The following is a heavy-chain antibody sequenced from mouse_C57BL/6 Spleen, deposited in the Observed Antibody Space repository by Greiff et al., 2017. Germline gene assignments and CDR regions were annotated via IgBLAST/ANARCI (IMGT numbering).Heavy chain of an antibody. CDR3: ARRNWGYYIDY. CDR1: GYAFSSSW. D-gene: IGHD4-1*01. J-gene: IGHJ2*01. CDR2: IYPGDGDT. V-gene: IGHV1-82*01. Sequence: VQLQQPGPELVKPGASVKISCKASGYAFSSSWMNWVKQRPGKGLEWIGRIYPGDGDTNYNRKFKGKATLTADKSSSTAYMQLSSLTSEDSAVYFSARRNWGYYIDYWGQGTTLTVSS.